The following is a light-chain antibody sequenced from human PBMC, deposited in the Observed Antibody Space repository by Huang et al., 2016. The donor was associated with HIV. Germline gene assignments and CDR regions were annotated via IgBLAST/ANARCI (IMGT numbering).Light chain of an antibody. Sequence: DIQMTQSPSSLSASVGDRVTIPCQASQDIGKYLNWYQQKPGQVPKLLIFEASNLETGVPSRFSGSGSGTDFTFTITTLQPEDIATYYCQHYDSLPPWTFGQGTRVQI. CDR1: QDIGKY. CDR3: QHYDSLPPWT. V-gene: IGKV1-33*01. J-gene: IGKJ1*01. CDR2: EAS.